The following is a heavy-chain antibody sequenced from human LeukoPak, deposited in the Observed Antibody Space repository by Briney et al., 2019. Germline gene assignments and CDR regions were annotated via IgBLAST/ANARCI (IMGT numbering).Heavy chain of an antibody. Sequence: VASVKVSSKASGYTFTGYYMHWVRLASGQGLEWMGWINPNTGGTNYAQKFQGRVTMTRDTSISTAYMELSRLRSDDTAVYYCARDFGVLLGIDVWVKGTTVTVSS. V-gene: IGHV1-2*02. CDR1: GYTFTGYY. J-gene: IGHJ6*03. CDR3: ARDFGVLLGIDV. D-gene: IGHD3-10*01. CDR2: INPNTGGT.